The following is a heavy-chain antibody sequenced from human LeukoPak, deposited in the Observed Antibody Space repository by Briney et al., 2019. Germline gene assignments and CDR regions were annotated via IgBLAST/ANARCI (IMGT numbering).Heavy chain of an antibody. Sequence: GGSLRLSCSASGFTFSSFWMHWVRQAPGKGLQWVSRINADGSSTGHADPVKGRLTISRDNAKNTLYLQINSLRAEDTAVYYCARQYYDSGDYWGQGTLVTVSS. CDR1: GFTFSSFW. D-gene: IGHD3-10*01. J-gene: IGHJ4*02. CDR2: INADGSST. CDR3: ARQYYDSGDY. V-gene: IGHV3-74*01.